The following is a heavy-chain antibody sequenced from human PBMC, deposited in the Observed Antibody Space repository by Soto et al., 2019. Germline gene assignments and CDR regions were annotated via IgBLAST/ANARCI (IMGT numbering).Heavy chain of an antibody. CDR1: GGTFSSYA. Sequence: ASVKVSCKASGGTFSSYAISWVRQAPGQGLEWMGGIIPIFGTANYAQKFQGRVTITADESTSTSYMELSSLRSEATAVYFGAGGGYASSGYWSYWGQGTLFTVAS. J-gene: IGHJ4*02. CDR2: IIPIFGTA. V-gene: IGHV1-69*13. D-gene: IGHD3-22*01. CDR3: AGGGYASSGYWSY.